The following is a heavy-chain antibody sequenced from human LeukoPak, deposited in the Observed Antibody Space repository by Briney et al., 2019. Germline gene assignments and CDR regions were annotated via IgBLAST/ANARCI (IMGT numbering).Heavy chain of an antibody. J-gene: IGHJ4*02. CDR3: ARESGIAAAGRNDY. V-gene: IGHV3-33*01. CDR1: GFTFSSYG. CDR2: IWNDGTRD. D-gene: IGHD6-13*01. Sequence: PGGSLRLSCTASGFTFSSYGIHWVRQAPGKGPEWVSIIWNDGTRDDYAASVKGRFTVSRDNSKNTVYLQMNSLTAEDTAVYYCARESGIAAAGRNDYWGQGTLVTVCS.